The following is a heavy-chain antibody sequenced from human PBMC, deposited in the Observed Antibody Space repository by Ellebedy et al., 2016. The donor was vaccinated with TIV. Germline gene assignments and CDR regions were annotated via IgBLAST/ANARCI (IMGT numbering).Heavy chain of an antibody. V-gene: IGHV1-69*04. Sequence: ASVKVSCKVSGNTIRTYGISWVRQAPGQGLEWLGRTMPIVGTPHYAQKFQDRVTITADKSTTTVHMKLSSLRSDDTAMYFCARSGYYYDTDNYLPMRYWGQGTLVTVSS. J-gene: IGHJ4*02. CDR3: ARSGYYYDTDNYLPMRY. CDR2: TMPIVGTP. D-gene: IGHD3-22*01. CDR1: GNTIRTYG.